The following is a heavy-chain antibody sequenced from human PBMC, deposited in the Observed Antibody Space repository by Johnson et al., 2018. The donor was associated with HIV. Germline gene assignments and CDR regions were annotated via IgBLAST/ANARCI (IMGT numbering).Heavy chain of an antibody. CDR3: ARSDYDGSGYYAFEI. CDR1: GFTFSAYW. Sequence: MLLVESGGGVVQPGRSLRLSCAASGFTFSAYWMTWVRQAPGKGLEWVASIRQEGSEKYYVDSVKGRFTISRDNAKNSLYLQMNSLRAGDTAVYYCARSDYDGSGYYAFEIWCQGTMVTVSS. CDR2: IRQEGSEK. J-gene: IGHJ3*02. V-gene: IGHV3-7*02. D-gene: IGHD3-22*01.